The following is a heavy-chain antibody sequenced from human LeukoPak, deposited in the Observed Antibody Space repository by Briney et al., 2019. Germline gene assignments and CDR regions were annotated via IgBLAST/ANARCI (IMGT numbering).Heavy chain of an antibody. CDR3: ARDGVGATLHFDY. D-gene: IGHD1-26*01. V-gene: IGHV1-2*02. CDR2: ISPNSGGT. J-gene: IGHJ4*02. CDR1: GYTFTGYY. Sequence: ASVKVSCKASGYTFTGYYMHWVRQAPGQGLEWMGWISPNSGGTNYAQKFQGRVTMTRDTSISTAYMELSRLRSDDTAVYYCARDGVGATLHFDYWGQGTLVTASS.